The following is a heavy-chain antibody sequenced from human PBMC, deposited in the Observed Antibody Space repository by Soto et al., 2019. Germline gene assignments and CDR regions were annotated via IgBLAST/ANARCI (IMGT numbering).Heavy chain of an antibody. CDR2: IKSKTDGGTT. Sequence: EVQLVESGGGLVKPGGSLRLSCAASGLTSTDAWMSWVRQAPGKGLEWVGRIKSKTDGGTTDYAAPVKGRLSISREDSKNTLSLQMKDLKSEDTAVYYCPTSSSLYRYGQHDYWGQGTLVTVSS. V-gene: IGHV3-15*01. J-gene: IGHJ4*02. D-gene: IGHD5-18*01. CDR3: PTSSSLYRYGQHDY. CDR1: GLTSTDAW.